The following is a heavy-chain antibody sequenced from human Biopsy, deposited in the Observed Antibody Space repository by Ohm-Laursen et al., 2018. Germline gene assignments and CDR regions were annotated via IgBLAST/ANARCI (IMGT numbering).Heavy chain of an antibody. CDR3: AADINVWNVNY. J-gene: IGHJ4*02. Sequence: ASVKVSCKVSGYSLTELSMHWVRQAPGQGLEWMGGFAPENGRIVYSQKFQGRVTMTEDTSTDTAYMELSSLRSEDTAVYYCAADINVWNVNYWGQGTQVTVSS. CDR1: GYSLTELS. CDR2: FAPENGRI. D-gene: IGHD1-1*01. V-gene: IGHV1-24*01.